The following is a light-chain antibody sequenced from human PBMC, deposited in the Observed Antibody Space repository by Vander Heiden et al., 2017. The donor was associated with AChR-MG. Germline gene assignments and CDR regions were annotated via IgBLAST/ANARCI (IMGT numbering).Light chain of an antibody. V-gene: IGLV2-23*02. CDR1: SSDVGTYDL. Sequence: SALTQPASVSGSPGQSITIPCTGTSSDVGTYDLVSWYQHHPGKAPKIMIYEVSKRPSGVSNRFSASKSGNTASLTISGLQAEDEADYYCCAYADSGTVLFGGGTKLTVL. CDR3: CAYADSGTVL. CDR2: EVS. J-gene: IGLJ2*01.